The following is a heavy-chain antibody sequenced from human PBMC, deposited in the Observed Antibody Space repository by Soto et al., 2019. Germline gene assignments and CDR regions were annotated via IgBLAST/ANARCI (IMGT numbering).Heavy chain of an antibody. V-gene: IGHV3-21*01. J-gene: IGHJ6*01. Sequence: GGSLRLSCAASGFTFSSYSMNWVRQAPGKGLEWVSSISSSSSYIYYADSVKGRFTISRDNAKNSLYLQMNSLRAEDTAVYYCARDRVGCSRTSCYHYYYYGMDVPGQGTTVTVSS. D-gene: IGHD2-2*01. CDR1: GFTFSSYS. CDR3: ARDRVGCSRTSCYHYYYYGMDV. CDR2: ISSSSSYI.